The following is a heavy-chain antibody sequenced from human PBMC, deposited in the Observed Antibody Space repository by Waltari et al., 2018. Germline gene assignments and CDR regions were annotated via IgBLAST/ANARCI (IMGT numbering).Heavy chain of an antibody. CDR1: GFTVSSNY. J-gene: IGHJ3*02. CDR2: IYSGGST. Sequence: QLVETGGGLIQPGGSLRLSCAASGFTVSSNYMSWVRQAPGKGLEWVSVIYSGGSTYYADSVKGRFTISRDNSKNTLYLQMNSLRAEDTAVYYCARVTVGAVAGTGIMGAFDIWGQGTMVTVSS. D-gene: IGHD6-19*01. V-gene: IGHV3-53*02. CDR3: ARVTVGAVAGTGIMGAFDI.